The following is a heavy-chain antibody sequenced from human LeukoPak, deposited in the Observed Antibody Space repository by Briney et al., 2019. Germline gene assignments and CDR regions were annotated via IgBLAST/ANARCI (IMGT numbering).Heavy chain of an antibody. J-gene: IGHJ4*02. CDR1: GLTFSSHA. CDR3: ANRYCSGGSCYPYHY. V-gene: IGHV3-23*01. Sequence: GGSLRLSCAASGLTFSSHAMNWVRQAPGKGLEWVSGISGSGGSTDYADSVQGRFTISRDNSKNTLYLQMNSLRAEDTAVYYCANRYCSGGSCYPYHYWGQGTLVTVSS. D-gene: IGHD2-15*01. CDR2: ISGSGGST.